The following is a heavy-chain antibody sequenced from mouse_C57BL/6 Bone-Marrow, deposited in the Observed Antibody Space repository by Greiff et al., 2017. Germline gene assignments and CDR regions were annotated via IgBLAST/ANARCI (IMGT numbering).Heavy chain of an antibody. CDR3: ARHWDGYAMDY. CDR1: GFTFSSYG. J-gene: IGHJ4*01. Sequence: EVQRVESGGDLVKPGGSLKLSCAASGFTFSSYGMSWVRQTPDKRLEWVATISSGGSYTYYPDSVKGRFTISRDNAKSTLYLQMSSLKSEDTAMYYCARHWDGYAMDYWGQGTSVTVSS. D-gene: IGHD4-1*01. V-gene: IGHV5-6*01. CDR2: ISSGGSYT.